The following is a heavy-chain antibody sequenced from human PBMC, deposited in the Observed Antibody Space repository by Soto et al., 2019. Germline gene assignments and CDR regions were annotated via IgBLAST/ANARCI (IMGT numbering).Heavy chain of an antibody. V-gene: IGHV4-59*01. J-gene: IGHJ4*02. CDR2: IYYSGRT. CDR1: GGSISSYY. CDR3: ARNVDTTRAYYFEY. D-gene: IGHD5-18*01. Sequence: SETLSLTCTVSGGSISSYYWSGIRQRPGKGLEWIGYIYYSGRTNYTPSLKSRVTILVDTSKNHFSLKLTPVTAADTAVYYCARNVDTTRAYYFEYWGQANLVTVS.